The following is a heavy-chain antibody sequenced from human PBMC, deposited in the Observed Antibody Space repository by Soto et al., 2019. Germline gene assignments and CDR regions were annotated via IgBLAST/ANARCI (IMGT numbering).Heavy chain of an antibody. V-gene: IGHV3-23*01. Sequence: PGGSLRLACSASGFTFSRYAMSWVRQAPGKGLEWVSVISASGDTTYYADSVKGRFTISRDSSKNTLLPQLNSLRAEDTAVYYCTKGPTTVTTRWFDPWGQGTLVTVSS. D-gene: IGHD4-4*01. CDR2: ISASGDTT. CDR1: GFTFSRYA. CDR3: TKGPTTVTTRWFDP. J-gene: IGHJ5*02.